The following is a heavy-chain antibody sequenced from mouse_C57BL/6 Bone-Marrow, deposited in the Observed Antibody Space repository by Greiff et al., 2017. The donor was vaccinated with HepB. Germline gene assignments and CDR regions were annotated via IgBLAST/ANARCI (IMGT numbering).Heavy chain of an antibody. CDR2: IDPANGNT. J-gene: IGHJ3*01. CDR1: GFNIKNTY. V-gene: IGHV14-3*01. Sequence: EVKLEESVAELVRPGASVKLSCTASGFNIKNTYMHWVKQRPEQGLEWIGRIDPANGNTKYAPKFQGKATITADTSSNTAYLQLSSLTSEDTAIYYCAAYYSNYLAWFAYWGQGTLVTVSA. D-gene: IGHD2-5*01. CDR3: AAYYSNYLAWFAY.